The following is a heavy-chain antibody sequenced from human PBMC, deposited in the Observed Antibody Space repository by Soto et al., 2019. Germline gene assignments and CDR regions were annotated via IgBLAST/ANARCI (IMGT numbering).Heavy chain of an antibody. D-gene: IGHD3-16*02. V-gene: IGHV1-18*01. CDR3: AMVDNFVTPTPQDV. Sequence: QVQLVQSGDEVRKPGSSVKVSCKASGYIFVNYGIAWVRQAPGQGLEWMGWISTYSGNTHYASKVQGRLTMTTDTSTSTAYMDLGSLTSDDTAVDYWAMVDNFVTPTPQDVWGQGTTVTVSS. CDR1: GYIFVNYG. CDR2: ISTYSGNT. J-gene: IGHJ6*02.